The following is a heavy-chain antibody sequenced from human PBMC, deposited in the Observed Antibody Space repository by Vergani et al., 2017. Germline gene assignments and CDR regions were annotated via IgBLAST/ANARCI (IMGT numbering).Heavy chain of an antibody. CDR2: IFYSGST. V-gene: IGHV4-30-4*01. J-gene: IGHJ4*02. D-gene: IGHD1-20*01. CDR3: ARFKWDDIDY. Sequence: QVQLQESGPGLVKPSQTLSLTCTVSGDSMNSDDFYWGWIRQPPGKGLEWIGNIFYSGSTCYNPSLKSRLTLSVALSKNLFSLKLNSVTAADSAVYYCARFKWDDIDYWGQGTLVTVSS. CDR1: GDSMNSDDFY.